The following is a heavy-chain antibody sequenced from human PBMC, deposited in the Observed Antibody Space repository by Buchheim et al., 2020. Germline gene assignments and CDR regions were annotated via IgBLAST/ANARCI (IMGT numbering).Heavy chain of an antibody. CDR3: SQDFQERMDV. V-gene: IGHV7-4-1*02. D-gene: IGHD5-24*01. CDR1: GYSFTESA. J-gene: IGHJ6*02. Sequence: QGQLVQSGSELKTPGASVKVSCKASGYSFTESALNWIRQAPGQGLEWMGWINTYTGDPTYAQGFTGRFVFSLDTSVNTAYLQINNLRVEDTSVYYCSQDFQERMDVWGQGT. CDR2: INTYTGDP.